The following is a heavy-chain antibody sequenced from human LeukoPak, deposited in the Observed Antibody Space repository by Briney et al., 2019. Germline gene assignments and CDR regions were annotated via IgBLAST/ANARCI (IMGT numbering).Heavy chain of an antibody. V-gene: IGHV4-38-2*01. CDR3: ASDGDYVYFDY. CDR1: GYSISSGYY. D-gene: IGHD4-17*01. CDR2: IYHSGST. J-gene: IGHJ4*02. Sequence: SETLSLTCAVSGYSISSGYYWGWIRQPPGKGLEWIGSIYHSGSTYYNPSLKSRVTISVDTSKNQFSLKLSSVTAADTAVYYCASDGDYVYFDYWGQGTLVTVSS.